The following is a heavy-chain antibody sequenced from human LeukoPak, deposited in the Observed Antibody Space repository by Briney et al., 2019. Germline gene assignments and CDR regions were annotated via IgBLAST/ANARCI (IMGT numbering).Heavy chain of an antibody. CDR2: FQYAGGT. J-gene: IGHJ4*02. Sequence: PSETLSLTCTVSGGSISSGTYYWGWIRRPPGKGLEWIGSFQYAGGTYYNPSLKSPITISVDTSRNQLSLRMNSVTAADTAVYFCARIGTPYDYLWGGNRFFFDSWGQGILVTVSS. D-gene: IGHD3-16*02. CDR3: ARIGTPYDYLWGGNRFFFDS. V-gene: IGHV4-39*01. CDR1: GGSISSGTYY.